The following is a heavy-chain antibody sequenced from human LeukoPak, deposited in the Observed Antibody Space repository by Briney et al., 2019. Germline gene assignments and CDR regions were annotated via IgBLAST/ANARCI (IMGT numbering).Heavy chain of an antibody. J-gene: IGHJ4*02. V-gene: IGHV4-38-2*01. CDR2: IYHSGST. Sequence: SETLSLTCAVSGYSISSGYYWGWIRQPPGKGLEWIGSIYHSGSTYYNPSLKSRVTISVDTSKNQFSLKLSSVTAADTAVYYCARAGYDILTRVIDYWGQETLVTVSS. CDR1: GYSISSGYY. D-gene: IGHD3-9*01. CDR3: ARAGYDILTRVIDY.